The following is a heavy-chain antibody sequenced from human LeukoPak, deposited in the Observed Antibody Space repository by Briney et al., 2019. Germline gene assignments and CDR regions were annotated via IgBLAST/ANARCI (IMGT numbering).Heavy chain of an antibody. CDR2: TQYDGNYN. Sequence: PGGSLRLSCAASGFTFSNYGMHWVRQAPGKGLEWVAFTQYDGNYNKYADSVKGRFTISRDNSKNTMFLQMNSLRPEDTAVYFCAKDRAMQGYYDSTGYYGNFYCVDAWGKGTTVIVSS. D-gene: IGHD3-22*01. CDR3: AKDRAMQGYYDSTGYYGNFYCVDA. J-gene: IGHJ6*03. CDR1: GFTFSNYG. V-gene: IGHV3-30*02.